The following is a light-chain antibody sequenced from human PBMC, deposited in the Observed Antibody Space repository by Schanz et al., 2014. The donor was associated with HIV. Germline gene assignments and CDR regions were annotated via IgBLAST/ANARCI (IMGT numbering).Light chain of an antibody. CDR3: CSYAGSYTVV. CDR2: DVS. CDR1: SSDVGGYNY. V-gene: IGLV2-11*01. Sequence: QSVLTQPPSVSGAPGQGVTISCTGTSSDVGGYNYVSWYQQHPGKAPKLMIYDVSKRPSGVPDRFSGSKSGNTASLTISGLQAEDEADYYCCSYAGSYTVVFGGGTKFTVL. J-gene: IGLJ2*01.